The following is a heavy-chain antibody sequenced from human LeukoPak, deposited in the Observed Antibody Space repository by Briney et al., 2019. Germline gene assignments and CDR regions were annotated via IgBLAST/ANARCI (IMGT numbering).Heavy chain of an antibody. V-gene: IGHV1-2*02. J-gene: IGHJ6*03. CDR1: GYTFTGYY. CDR2: INPNSGGT. CDR3: ARAPRGFWCGYNYMDV. D-gene: IGHD3-3*01. Sequence: GASVKVSCKASGYTFTGYYMHWVRQAPGQGLEWMGWINPNSGGTNYAQKFQGRVTMTRDTSISTAYMELSRLRSDDTAVYYCARAPRGFWCGYNYMDVWGKGTTVTVSS.